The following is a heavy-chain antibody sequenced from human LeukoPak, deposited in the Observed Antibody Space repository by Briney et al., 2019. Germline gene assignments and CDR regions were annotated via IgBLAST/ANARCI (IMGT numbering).Heavy chain of an antibody. V-gene: IGHV1-58*01. CDR3: ASSFFRTAMVSGWVGMDV. J-gene: IGHJ6*02. Sequence: GTSVKVSCKTSGFTFSNSAVQWVRQARGRHVEWIGWIVVGSGKTNYAQKLQGRVTMTTDTSTSTAYMELRSLRSDDTAVYYCASSFFRTAMVSGWVGMDVWGQGTTVTVSS. CDR1: GFTFSNSA. CDR2: IVVGSGKT. D-gene: IGHD5-18*01.